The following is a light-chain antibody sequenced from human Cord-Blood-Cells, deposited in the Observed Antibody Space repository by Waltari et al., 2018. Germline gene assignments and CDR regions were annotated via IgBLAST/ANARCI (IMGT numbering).Light chain of an antibody. CDR3: QQSYSTPPVT. CDR2: AAS. CDR1: QSISSY. J-gene: IGKJ3*01. Sequence: DLQMSPSPSSLSASAGDRVTITCRASQSISSYLNWYQQKPGKAPKHLIYAASSLQSGVPSRFSGSGSGTDFTLTISSLQPEDFATYYCQQSYSTPPVTFGPGTKVDI. V-gene: IGKV1-39*01.